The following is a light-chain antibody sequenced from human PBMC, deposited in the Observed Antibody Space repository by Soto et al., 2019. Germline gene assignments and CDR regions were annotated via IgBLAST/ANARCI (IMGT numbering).Light chain of an antibody. CDR2: ETS. Sequence: EIVMTQSPGTLSVSPGERATLSCRASQNIRSNLAWYQQKPGQAHRLLIYETSTRAPGIPARFSGSGSGTEFTLTISSLQSEDFAVYHCQQYNNWPPFTFGPGTKVDIK. CDR1: QNIRSN. V-gene: IGKV3-15*01. CDR3: QQYNNWPPFT. J-gene: IGKJ3*01.